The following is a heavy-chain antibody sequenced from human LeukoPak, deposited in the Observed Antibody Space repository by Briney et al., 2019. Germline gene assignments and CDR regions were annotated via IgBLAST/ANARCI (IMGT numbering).Heavy chain of an antibody. Sequence: PSETLSLTCTVSGGSISSSSYYWGWIRQPPGKGLEWIGSIYYSGSTYYNPSLKSRVTISVDTSKNQFSLKLSSVTAADTAVYYCASNVGPDYFDYWGQGTLVTVSS. D-gene: IGHD2-8*01. V-gene: IGHV4-39*07. CDR2: IYYSGST. CDR3: ASNVGPDYFDY. J-gene: IGHJ4*02. CDR1: GGSISSSSYY.